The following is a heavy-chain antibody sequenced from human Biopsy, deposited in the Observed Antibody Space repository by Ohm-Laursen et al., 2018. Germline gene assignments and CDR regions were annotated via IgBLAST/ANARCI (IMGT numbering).Heavy chain of an antibody. D-gene: IGHD2-2*02. J-gene: IGHJ6*02. Sequence: TQTLTLTRTFSGFSLNTRGMSVTWIRQPPGKALEWLARIDWDDAKFYSESLKTRLTISKGTSENHVVLTLSDVAPVDTATYYCARIPILVVPAAIVYRHRRHLQGLDVWGQGTTVSVSS. CDR1: GFSLNTRGMS. V-gene: IGHV2-70*16. CDR2: IDWDDAK. CDR3: ARIPILVVPAAIVYRHRRHLQGLDV.